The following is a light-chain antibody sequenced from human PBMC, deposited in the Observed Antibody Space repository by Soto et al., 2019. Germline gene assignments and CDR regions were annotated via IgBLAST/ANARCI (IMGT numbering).Light chain of an antibody. J-gene: IGKJ2*03. CDR1: QSVSSNY. Sequence: EIVLTQSPGTLSLSLGERATLSCRASQSVSSNYLAWYQQKPGQAPRLLIYATSSRATGIPDRFSGSGSGTDFTLTISRLEREDFAVYYCQQYGNSPRYSFGQGTKLEIK. V-gene: IGKV3-20*01. CDR2: ATS. CDR3: QQYGNSPRYS.